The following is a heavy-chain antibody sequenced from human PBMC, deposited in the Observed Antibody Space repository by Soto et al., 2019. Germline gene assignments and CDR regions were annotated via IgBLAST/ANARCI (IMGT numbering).Heavy chain of an antibody. D-gene: IGHD6-6*01. CDR2: INPSGRT. J-gene: IGHJ4*02. Sequence: QVQLQQWGAGLLKPSETLSLTCAVYGGSFSGYYWSWLRQPPGKGLAWLGEINPSGRTHYNPSLKSLVTRAVDASKHQFPRKRSSVTAAETDVYYCAWITGESSSSVEDSWDYWGQGTLVTVSS. CDR3: AWITGESSSSVEDSWDY. CDR1: GGSFSGYY. V-gene: IGHV4-34*01.